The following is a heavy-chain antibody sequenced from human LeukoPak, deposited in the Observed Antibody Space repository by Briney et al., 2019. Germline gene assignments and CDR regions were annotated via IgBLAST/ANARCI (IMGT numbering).Heavy chain of an antibody. V-gene: IGHV4-59*08. CDR2: IYYSGST. CDR3: ARGQWPAYNVNWFDP. D-gene: IGHD6-19*01. J-gene: IGHJ5*02. CDR1: GGSISSYY. Sequence: SETLSLTCTVSGGSISSYYWSWIRQPPGKGLEWIGYIYYSGSTNYNPSLKSRVTISVDTSKNQFSLKLSSVTAADTAVYYCARGQWPAYNVNWFDPWGQGTLVTVSS.